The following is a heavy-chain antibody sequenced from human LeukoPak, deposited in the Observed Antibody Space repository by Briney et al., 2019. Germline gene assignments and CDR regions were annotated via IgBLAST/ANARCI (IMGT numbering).Heavy chain of an antibody. Sequence: PSETLSLTCTVSGASISSYYWNWIRQTPSNGLEWIASIYNGGNINYNPSLKSRVTISMDTSKSHFSLGLSSVTAADTAVYFCARASDIAVTGFDCWGQGLLVTVSA. V-gene: IGHV4-59*01. CDR3: ARASDIAVTGFDC. J-gene: IGHJ4*02. CDR1: GASISSYY. D-gene: IGHD6-19*01. CDR2: IYNGGNI.